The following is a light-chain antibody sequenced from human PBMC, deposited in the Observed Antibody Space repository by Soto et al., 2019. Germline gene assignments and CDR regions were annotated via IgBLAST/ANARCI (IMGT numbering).Light chain of an antibody. V-gene: IGLV3-1*01. J-gene: IGLJ1*01. CDR1: KLGDKY. CDR2: QDS. Sequence: SYELTQPPSVSVSPGQTARITCSGDKLGDKYACWYQQKPGQSPVLVIYQDSKRPSGIPERFSGSNSGNTATLTISRVEAGDEADYYCQIWDSDSDHYVFGSGTKVTVL. CDR3: QIWDSDSDHYV.